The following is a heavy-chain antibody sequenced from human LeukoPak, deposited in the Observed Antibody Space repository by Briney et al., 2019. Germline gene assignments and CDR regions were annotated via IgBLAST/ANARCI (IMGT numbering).Heavy chain of an antibody. CDR1: GGSISSSSYY. CDR2: IYYSGST. V-gene: IGHV4-39*01. J-gene: IGHJ5*02. Sequence: PSETLSLTCTVSGGSISSSSYYWGWIRQPPGKGLEWIGSIYYSGSTYYNPSLKSRVTISVDTSKNQFSLKLSSVTAADTAVYYCARRYCSSTSCYTGWFDPWGQGTLVTVSS. CDR3: ARRYCSSTSCYTGWFDP. D-gene: IGHD2-2*02.